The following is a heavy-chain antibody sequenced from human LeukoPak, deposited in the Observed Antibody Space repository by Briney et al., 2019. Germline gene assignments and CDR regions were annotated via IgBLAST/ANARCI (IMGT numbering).Heavy chain of an antibody. CDR3: TRVSTTGVGGRGYFDQ. Sequence: GGSLRLSCAASGFTFSSFWMHWVRQTPGKGLVWVSRINTDGTSTYYADSVRGRFTISRDNAKNTLYLQMNSLRAEDTAVYYCTRVSTTGVGGRGYFDQWGQGTQVTVSS. D-gene: IGHD1-1*01. CDR2: INTDGTST. J-gene: IGHJ4*02. V-gene: IGHV3-74*01. CDR1: GFTFSSFW.